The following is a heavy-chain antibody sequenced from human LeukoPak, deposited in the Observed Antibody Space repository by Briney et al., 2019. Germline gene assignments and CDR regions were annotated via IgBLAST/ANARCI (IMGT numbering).Heavy chain of an antibody. CDR2: IYSTGST. CDR1: SDSISSFY. Sequence: SETLSLTCTVSSDSISSFYWTWIRQPAGKGLEGIGRIYSTGSTNYNPSLKSRVTMSVDTSKNQFSLRLRSVTAADTAVYYCARQIASAGTAGFDFWGQGALVTVSS. CDR3: ARQIASAGTAGFDF. J-gene: IGHJ4*02. D-gene: IGHD6-13*01. V-gene: IGHV4-4*07.